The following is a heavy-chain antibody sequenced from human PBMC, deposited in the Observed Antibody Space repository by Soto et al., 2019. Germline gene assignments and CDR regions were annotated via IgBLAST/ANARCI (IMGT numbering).Heavy chain of an antibody. CDR2: IQSDGSKK. CDR3: ARDDCSSPSCYVY. J-gene: IGHJ4*02. D-gene: IGHD2-2*01. CDR1: GFFFGNFC. V-gene: IGHV3-33*01. Sequence: SLRLSCAASGFFFGNFCMHWVGRAPGKGLEWVAAIQSDGSKKYYADSVKGRFTISRDNSKNTLDLQMDSLRAEDTGVYFCARDDCSSPSCYVYWGQGTPVTVSS.